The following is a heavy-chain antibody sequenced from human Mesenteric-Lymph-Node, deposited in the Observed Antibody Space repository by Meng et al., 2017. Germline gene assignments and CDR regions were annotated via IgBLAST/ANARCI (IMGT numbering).Heavy chain of an antibody. CDR1: GGSISSSNYY. J-gene: IGHJ2*01. Sequence: QVQLQESGPGLGKLHPTRSLTATASGGSISSSNYYWSWIRQPPGKGLEWSGHIYNSGSTYYNPSLKSRITISVGTSKNQFSLKLSSVTAADTAVYYCARGQKGYFDLWGRGTLVTVSS. CDR2: IYNSGST. V-gene: IGHV4-30-4*01. CDR3: ARGQKGYFDL.